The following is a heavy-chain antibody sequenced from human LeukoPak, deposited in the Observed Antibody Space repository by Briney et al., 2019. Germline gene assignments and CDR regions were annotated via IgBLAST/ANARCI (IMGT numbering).Heavy chain of an antibody. CDR3: ATLISGWSLY. V-gene: IGHV3-74*01. J-gene: IGHJ4*02. CDR1: GSGFTFNNYW. CDR2: INADGSTT. D-gene: IGHD6-19*01. Sequence: GGSLRLSCAASGSGFTFNNYWMHWVRQAPGKGLVWVSRINADGSTTSYADSVRSRFTISRDNAKNTLYLQMNSLRAEDTAVYYCATLISGWSLYWGQGTLVTVSS.